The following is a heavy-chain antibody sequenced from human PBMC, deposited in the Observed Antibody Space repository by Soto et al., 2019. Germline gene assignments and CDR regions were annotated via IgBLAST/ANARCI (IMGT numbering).Heavy chain of an antibody. CDR3: AREVRGSSYFDL. Sequence: EVQLVESGGGLAQPGESLRLSCAASGFTFSSYWMHCVRQAPGKGLVWVSRIDSDGSSSTYADSVKGRFTISRDNAKNTLYLQMNGLRVEDTAVYYCAREVRGSSYFDLWGRGTLVTVSS. V-gene: IGHV3-74*01. J-gene: IGHJ2*01. CDR2: IDSDGSSS. CDR1: GFTFSSYW. D-gene: IGHD5-18*01.